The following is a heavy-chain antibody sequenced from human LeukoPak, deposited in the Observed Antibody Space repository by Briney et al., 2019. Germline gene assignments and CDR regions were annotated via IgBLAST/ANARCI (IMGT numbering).Heavy chain of an antibody. V-gene: IGHV3-15*01. CDR3: TTAGPHESFDY. J-gene: IGHJ4*02. Sequence: PGGSLRLSCTVSGFTFSIAWMRWVRQAQGKGREWVGLVKSNTDGGTTYYAAPVTGRFTISRDNSKNTLYLRMNSLKTEDTAVYYCTTAGPHESFDYWGQGTLVTVSS. CDR2: VKSNTDGGTT. CDR1: GFTFSIAW.